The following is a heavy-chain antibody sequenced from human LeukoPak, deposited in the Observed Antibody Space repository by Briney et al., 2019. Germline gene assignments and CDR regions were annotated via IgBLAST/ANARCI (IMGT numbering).Heavy chain of an antibody. CDR2: ISYDGSNK. D-gene: IGHD6-19*01. J-gene: IGHJ5*02. V-gene: IGHV3-30-3*01. Sequence: GGSLRLSCAASGFTFSSYAMHWVRQAPGKGLEWVAVISYDGSNKYYADSVKGRFTISRDNSKNTLYPQMNSLRAEDTAVYYCASDSSGWYRNWFDPWGQGTLVTVSS. CDR3: ASDSSGWYRNWFDP. CDR1: GFTFSSYA.